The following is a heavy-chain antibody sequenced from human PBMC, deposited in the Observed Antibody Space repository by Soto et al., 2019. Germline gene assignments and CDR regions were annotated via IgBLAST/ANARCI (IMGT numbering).Heavy chain of an antibody. CDR1: GYTFTSYY. CDR3: ARALKYYYDSSGYYYDGILDY. V-gene: IGHV1-46*01. Sequence: QVQLVQSGAEVKKPGASVKVSCKASGYTFTSYYMHWVRQAPGQGLEWMGIINPSGGSTSYAQKFQGRVTMIRDTSTSTVYMELSSLISEDTAVYYCARALKYYYDSSGYYYDGILDYWGQGTLVTVSS. CDR2: INPSGGST. J-gene: IGHJ4*02. D-gene: IGHD3-22*01.